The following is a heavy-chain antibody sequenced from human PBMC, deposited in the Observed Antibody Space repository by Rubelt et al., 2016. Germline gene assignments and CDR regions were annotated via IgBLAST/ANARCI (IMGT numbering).Heavy chain of an antibody. J-gene: IGHJ3*02. CDR3: APERHVGEGYSNVCDI. CDR2: FIPIFGTP. Sequence: QVQLVQSGAEVKKPASSVKVSCKASGVSFVNSAVTWLRQAPGQGLELMGGFIPIFGTPNYAQKFQSRVTVTADESVGSADMELVRLRSEEAAVYDCAPERHVGEGYSNVCDIWGQGTMVTVSS. D-gene: IGHD3-22*01. CDR1: GVSFVNSA. V-gene: IGHV1-69*01.